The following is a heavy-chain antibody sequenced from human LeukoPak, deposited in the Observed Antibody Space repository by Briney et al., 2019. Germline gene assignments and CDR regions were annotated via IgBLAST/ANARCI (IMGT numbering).Heavy chain of an antibody. CDR1: GYTFTGYY. D-gene: IGHD3-3*01. J-gene: IGHJ4*02. V-gene: IGHV1-2*02. CDR3: ARGDFWR. CDR2: INPNSGGT. Sequence: ASVKVSCKASGYTFTGYYMHWVRQAPGQGLEWMGWINPNSGGTKSAQNFRGRVTMTRDTSISTAYMELTRVRSDDTAVYYCARGDFWRWGQGTLVTVSS.